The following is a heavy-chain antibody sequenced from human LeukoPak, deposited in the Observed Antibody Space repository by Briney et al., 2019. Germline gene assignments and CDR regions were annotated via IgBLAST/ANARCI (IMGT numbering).Heavy chain of an antibody. D-gene: IGHD2-15*01. CDR2: ISGSGGTT. CDR3: AKDLAAGGYYYGMDV. Sequence: GGSLRLSCAASGFTFSIYAMNWVRQAPGKGLEWVSAISGSGGTTYYADSVKGRFTISRDNSKNTLYLQMNNLRAEDTAVYYCAKDLAAGGYYYGMDVWGQGTTVTVSS. J-gene: IGHJ6*02. V-gene: IGHV3-23*01. CDR1: GFTFSIYA.